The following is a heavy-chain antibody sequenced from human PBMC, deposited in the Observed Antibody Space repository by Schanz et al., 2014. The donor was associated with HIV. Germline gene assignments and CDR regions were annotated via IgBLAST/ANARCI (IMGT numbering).Heavy chain of an antibody. J-gene: IGHJ4*02. CDR2: ISSSSSYT. D-gene: IGHD5-12*01. Sequence: VQLVQSGGGLVQPGRSLRLSCTASRFTFSNSALHWVRQAPGKGLEWVSSISSSSSYTYYADSVKGRFAISRDNAKNSLFLQMNSLRAEDTAVYYCARVPRWLQPHFDYWGQGILVTVSS. CDR1: RFTFSNSA. CDR3: ARVPRWLQPHFDY. V-gene: IGHV3-21*01.